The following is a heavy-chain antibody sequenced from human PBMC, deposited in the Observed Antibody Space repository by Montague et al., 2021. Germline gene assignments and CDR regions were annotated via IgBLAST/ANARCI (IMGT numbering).Heavy chain of an antibody. CDR1: GFTFSSYA. D-gene: IGHD6-19*01. CDR3: ARSLTSGLLAEYFQH. CDR2: ISYDGSNK. J-gene: IGHJ1*01. Sequence: SRRLSCAASGFTFSSYAMHWVRQAPGKGLEWVAVISYDGSNKYYADSVKGRFTISRDNSKNTLYLQMNSLRAEDTAVYYCARSLTSGLLAEYFQHWGQGTLVTVSS. V-gene: IGHV3-30-3*01.